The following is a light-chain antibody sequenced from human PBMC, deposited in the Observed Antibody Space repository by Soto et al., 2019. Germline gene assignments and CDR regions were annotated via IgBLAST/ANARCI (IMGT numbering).Light chain of an antibody. CDR1: SGHSNYA. CDR3: QTWGTGIVI. CDR2: LNRDGSH. Sequence: QLVLTQSPSASASLGASVKLTCTLSSGHSNYAIAWHQQQPEKRPRYLMKLNRDGSHSKGDGIPSRFSGSSSGAERYLTISSLQSEDEADYYCQTWGTGIVIFGGGTKLTVL. V-gene: IGLV4-69*01. J-gene: IGLJ2*01.